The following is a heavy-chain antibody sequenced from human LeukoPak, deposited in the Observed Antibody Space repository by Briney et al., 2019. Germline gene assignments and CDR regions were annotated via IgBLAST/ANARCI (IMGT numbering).Heavy chain of an antibody. J-gene: IGHJ4*02. CDR3: ARDQGFAPLRLGARENYLDY. CDR2: IIPIFGTA. D-gene: IGHD5-12*01. Sequence: SVKVSCKASGGTFSSYAISWARQAPGQGLEWMGGIIPIFGTANYAQKFQGRVTITADESTSTAYMELSSLRSEDTAVYYCARDQGFAPLRLGARENYLDYWGQGTLVTVSS. V-gene: IGHV1-69*01. CDR1: GGTFSSYA.